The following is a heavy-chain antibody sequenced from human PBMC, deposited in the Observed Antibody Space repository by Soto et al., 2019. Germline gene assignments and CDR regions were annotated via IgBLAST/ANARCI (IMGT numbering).Heavy chain of an antibody. Sequence: ASVKVSCKASGYTFTGYYMHWARQAPGQGLEWMGWINPNSGGTNYAQKFQGRVTMTRDTSISTAYMELSRLRSDDTAVYYCARDPYEGSSSFSWGQGTLVTVSS. J-gene: IGHJ5*02. V-gene: IGHV1-2*02. CDR1: GYTFTGYY. CDR2: INPNSGGT. CDR3: ARDPYEGSSSFS. D-gene: IGHD6-13*01.